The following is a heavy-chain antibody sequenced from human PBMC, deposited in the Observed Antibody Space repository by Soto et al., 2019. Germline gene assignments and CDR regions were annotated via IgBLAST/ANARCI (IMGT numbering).Heavy chain of an antibody. CDR1: GFTFSDNY. CDR3: AKDRYSGTYPTDFDY. Sequence: GGSLRLSCAASGFTFSDNYMDWVRQAPGKGLEWVALISYDGGNEKYTESVNDRFTISRDDSHNVAYLQMSSLRTEDTAMYYCAKDRYSGTYPTDFDYWGQGSLVTVSS. J-gene: IGHJ4*02. D-gene: IGHD1-26*01. V-gene: IGHV3-30*18. CDR2: ISYDGGNE.